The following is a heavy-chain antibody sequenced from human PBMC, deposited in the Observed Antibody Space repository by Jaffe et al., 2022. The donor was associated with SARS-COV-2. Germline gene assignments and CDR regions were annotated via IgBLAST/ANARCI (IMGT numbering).Heavy chain of an antibody. CDR2: IRNKANSGTT. D-gene: IGHD6-13*01. J-gene: IGHJ2*01. V-gene: IGHV3-72*01. CDR3: ARGQQSHSWYFDL. Sequence: EVQLVESGGGLVQPGGSLRLSCTASGFTFSDHYMDWVRQAPGKGLEWVGRIRNKANSGTTEYAAPVTGRFTISRDDSKNSLYLQMNSLKTEDTAVYYCARGQQSHSWYFDLWGRGTLVTVSS. CDR1: GFTFSDHY.